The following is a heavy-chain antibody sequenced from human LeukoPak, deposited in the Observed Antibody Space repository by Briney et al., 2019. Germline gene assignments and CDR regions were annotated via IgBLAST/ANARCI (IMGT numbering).Heavy chain of an antibody. CDR1: GFTFRSYW. Sequence: GGSLRLSCAASGFTFRSYWMHWVRQAPGKGLEWVSLISGHGGSTYYADSVKGRFTISRDNSKNSLYLQMNSLRTEDTALYYCASGLVVVDAFDIWGQGTMVTVSS. D-gene: IGHD2-21*01. V-gene: IGHV3-43*02. J-gene: IGHJ3*02. CDR3: ASGLVVVDAFDI. CDR2: ISGHGGST.